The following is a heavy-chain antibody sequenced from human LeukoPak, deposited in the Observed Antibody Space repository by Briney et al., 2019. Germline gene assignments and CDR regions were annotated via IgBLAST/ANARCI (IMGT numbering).Heavy chain of an antibody. J-gene: IGHJ6*02. CDR1: SGSISTYY. V-gene: IGHV4-59*12. CDR2: IFHSGST. Sequence: SETLSLTCTVSSGSISTYYWSWIRQSPGKGLEWMGYIFHSGSTTYNPSLSSRLTISVDTSKNQFSLELSSVTAADTAVYYCASQGISGSYFTGLDVWGQGTTVTGSS. D-gene: IGHD3-22*01. CDR3: ASQGISGSYFTGLDV.